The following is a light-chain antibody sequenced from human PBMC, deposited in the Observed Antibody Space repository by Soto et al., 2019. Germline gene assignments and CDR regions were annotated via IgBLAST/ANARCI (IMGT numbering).Light chain of an antibody. J-gene: IGKJ3*01. V-gene: IGKV1D-13*01. Sequence: AIQLTQSPSSLSASVGDRVTITCRAIQDINNALAWYQQKPVMAPSLLIYDASTLEIGVPSRFSGSGSGTDFTLTISSLQPEDFATYYCQQFNNDLFTFGTGTKVDVK. CDR3: QQFNNDLFT. CDR1: QDINNA. CDR2: DAS.